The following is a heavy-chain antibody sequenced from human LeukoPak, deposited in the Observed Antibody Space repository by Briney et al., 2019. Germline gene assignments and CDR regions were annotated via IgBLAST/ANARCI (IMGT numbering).Heavy chain of an antibody. Sequence: PGGSLRLSCEVSGFTFSDYWMNWVRQAPGKGLEWVAYIRYDGNNKNYADSVKGRFTISRDNSKDMLYLQMNSLRPEDTAVYYCAKGDDYGANTRLPKYNWFDPWGQGTLVTVSS. CDR3: AKGDDYGANTRLPKYNWFDP. V-gene: IGHV3-30*02. CDR1: GFTFSDYW. CDR2: IRYDGNNK. D-gene: IGHD4-23*01. J-gene: IGHJ5*02.